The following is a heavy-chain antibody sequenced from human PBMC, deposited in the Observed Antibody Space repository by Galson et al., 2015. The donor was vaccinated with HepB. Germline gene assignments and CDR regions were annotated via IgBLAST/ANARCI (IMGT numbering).Heavy chain of an antibody. CDR2: ISSSSSYI. Sequence: SLRLSCAASGFTFSSYSMNWVRQAPGKGLEWVSSISSSSSYIYYADSVKGRFTISRDNAKNSLYLQMNSLRAEDTAVYYCARDGYDGGGFDYWGQGTLVTVSS. CDR1: GFTFSSYS. J-gene: IGHJ4*02. CDR3: ARDGYDGGGFDY. V-gene: IGHV3-21*01. D-gene: IGHD2-15*01.